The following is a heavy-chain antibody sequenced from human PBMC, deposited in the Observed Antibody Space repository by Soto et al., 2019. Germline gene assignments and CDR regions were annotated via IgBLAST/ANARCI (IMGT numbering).Heavy chain of an antibody. J-gene: IGHJ3*02. CDR2: IYYSGST. CDR1: GGSISSGYYY. CDR3: ARRKVGATAWVAFDI. V-gene: IGHV4-30-4*01. D-gene: IGHD1-26*01. Sequence: PSETLSLTCTVSGGSISSGYYYWSWIRQPPGKGLEWIGYIYYSGSTYYNPSLKSRVTISVDTSKNQFSLKLSSVTAADTAVYSCARRKVGATAWVAFDIGGQGTMVTVS.